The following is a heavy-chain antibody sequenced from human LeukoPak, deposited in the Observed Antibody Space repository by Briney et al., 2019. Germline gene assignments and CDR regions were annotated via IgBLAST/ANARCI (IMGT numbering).Heavy chain of an antibody. CDR1: GFTFSSYW. V-gene: IGHV3-7*03. D-gene: IGHD2-15*01. CDR2: IKQDGSEK. J-gene: IGHJ6*02. Sequence: GGSLRLSCAASGFTFSSYWMSWVRQAPGKGLEWVANIKQDGSEKYYVDSAKGRFTISRDNSKNTLYLQMNSLRAEDTAVYYCAKRGPYCSGGSCYGMDVWGQGTTVTVSS. CDR3: AKRGPYCSGGSCYGMDV.